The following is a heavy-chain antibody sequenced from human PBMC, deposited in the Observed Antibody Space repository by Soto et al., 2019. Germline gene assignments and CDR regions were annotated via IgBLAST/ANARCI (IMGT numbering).Heavy chain of an antibody. V-gene: IGHV1-69*02. D-gene: IGHD3-10*01. CDR2: VNPIVSMS. J-gene: IGHJ4*02. Sequence: QVQLVQSGAEVKRPGSSVKVSCKASGDTFNFYAINWVRQAPGVGLEWMGRVNPIVSMSNYAQKFQGRVTMTADKSTSTAYMELSSLRSEDTAIYYCASSYGSGYRAFDYWGQGALGTGSS. CDR1: GDTFNFYA. CDR3: ASSYGSGYRAFDY.